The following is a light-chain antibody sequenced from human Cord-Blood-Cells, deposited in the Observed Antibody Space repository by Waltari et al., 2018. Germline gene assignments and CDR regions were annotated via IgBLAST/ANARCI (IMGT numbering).Light chain of an antibody. CDR2: DVR. Sequence: QSALTQPASVSGSAGQSIPISCTGASSAVGGYQSVSWYLQHPGKAPKLMIYDVRNRPSGVSNRFSGSKSGNTASLTIAGLQAEDEADYYCSSYTSSSTLVFGTGTKVTVL. CDR3: SSYTSSSTLV. V-gene: IGLV2-14*01. J-gene: IGLJ1*01. CDR1: SSAVGGYQS.